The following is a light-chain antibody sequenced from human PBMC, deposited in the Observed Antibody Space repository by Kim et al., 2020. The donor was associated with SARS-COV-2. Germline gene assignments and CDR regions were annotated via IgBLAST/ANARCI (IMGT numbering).Light chain of an antibody. J-gene: IGLJ1*01. Sequence: SPGQTARIPCSGDALPKQYAYWYQQKPGQAPVLVIYKDSERPSGIPERFSGSSSGTTVTLTISGVQAEDEADYYCQSADSSGTYVFGTGTKVTVL. CDR2: KDS. V-gene: IGLV3-25*03. CDR3: QSADSSGTYV. CDR1: ALPKQY.